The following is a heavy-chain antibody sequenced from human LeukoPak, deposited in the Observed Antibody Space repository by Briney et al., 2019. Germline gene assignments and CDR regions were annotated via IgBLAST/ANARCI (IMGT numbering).Heavy chain of an antibody. V-gene: IGHV3-23*01. CDR3: ARGGCSSTNCYPNDY. J-gene: IGHJ4*02. CDR1: GFTFSSYA. Sequence: RGSLRLSCAVSGFTFSSYAMNWVRQAPGKGLEWVSAISLSGRTTYYADSVKGRFTISRDNSKNTLYLLMNSLTAEDTAVYYCARGGCSSTNCYPNDYWGQGTLVTVSS. CDR2: ISLSGRTT. D-gene: IGHD2-2*01.